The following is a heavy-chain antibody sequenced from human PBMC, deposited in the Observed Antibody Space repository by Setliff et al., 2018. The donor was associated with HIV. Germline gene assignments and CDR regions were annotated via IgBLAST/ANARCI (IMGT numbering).Heavy chain of an antibody. Sequence: ASVKVSCKASGGTFSNYAISWVRQAPGQGLEWMGGIIPIFGSTKYAQKFQGRVTITADESTSTADMELSSLRSEDTAVYYCARDDHYYDSGSYYSDWYFDLWGRGTQVTVSS. CDR1: GGTFSNYA. CDR3: ARDDHYYDSGSYYSDWYFDL. D-gene: IGHD3-10*01. J-gene: IGHJ2*01. CDR2: IIPIFGST. V-gene: IGHV1-69*13.